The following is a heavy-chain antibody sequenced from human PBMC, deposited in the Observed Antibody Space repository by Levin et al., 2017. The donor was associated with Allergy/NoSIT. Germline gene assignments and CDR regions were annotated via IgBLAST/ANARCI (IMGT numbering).Heavy chain of an antibody. CDR1: GFSLSAYA. CDR3: VRDGYNFIPFDH. J-gene: IGHJ4*02. Sequence: HAGGSLRLSCAASGFSLSAYAMSWVRQAPGKGLEWVSFISGTGGNTDYADSVKGRFTISRDNYKNILYLHLDSLRAEDTALYYCVRDGYNFIPFDHWGQGTLVIVSS. CDR2: ISGTGGNT. V-gene: IGHV3-23*01. D-gene: IGHD5-24*01.